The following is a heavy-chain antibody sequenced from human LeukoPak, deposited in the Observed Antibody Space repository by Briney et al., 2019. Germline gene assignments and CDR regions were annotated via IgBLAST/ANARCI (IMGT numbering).Heavy chain of an antibody. Sequence: SETLSLTCTVSGGSITDHFWGWIRHTPGMGLEWIGHIYGSPTYNPSLKSRVTISDDTSENQIFLKLTSVTAADTAIYYCARRFRTSASGILHHDAYDIWGPGTEVIVYS. CDR1: GGSITDHF. CDR2: IYGSP. CDR3: ARRFRTSASGILHHDAYDI. V-gene: IGHV4-4*09. J-gene: IGHJ3*02. D-gene: IGHD3-10*01.